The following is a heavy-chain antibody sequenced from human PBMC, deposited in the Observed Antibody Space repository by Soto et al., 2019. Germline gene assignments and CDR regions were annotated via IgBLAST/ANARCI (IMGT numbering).Heavy chain of an antibody. CDR1: GYTFTSYA. V-gene: IGHV1-3*01. CDR3: ARDKGGYHPSYLSNWFDP. J-gene: IGHJ5*02. D-gene: IGHD1-26*01. CDR2: INAGNGNT. Sequence: ASVKVSCKASGYTFTSYAMHWVRQAPGQRLEWMGWINAGNGNTKYSQKFQGRVTITRDTSASTAYMEPSSLRSEDTAVYYCARDKGGYHPSYLSNWFDPWGQGTLVTVSS.